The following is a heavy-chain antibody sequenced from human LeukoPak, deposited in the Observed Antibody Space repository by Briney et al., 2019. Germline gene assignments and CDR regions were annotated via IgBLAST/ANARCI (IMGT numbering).Heavy chain of an antibody. CDR2: ISYSGSI. V-gene: IGHV4-39*01. CDR3: ARCVSMVRGIIRPPDY. D-gene: IGHD3-10*01. Sequence: TSETLSLTCTVSGGSISSTIYYWGWIRQSPGKGLEWIGSISYSGSIYHNPSLKSRVTMSVGTSKNQFSLKLSSVTAADTAVYYCARCVSMVRGIIRPPDYWGQGTLVTVSS. J-gene: IGHJ4*02. CDR1: GGSISSTIYY.